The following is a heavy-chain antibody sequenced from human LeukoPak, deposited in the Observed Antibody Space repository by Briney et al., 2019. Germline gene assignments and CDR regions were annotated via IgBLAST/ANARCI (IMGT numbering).Heavy chain of an antibody. CDR2: IYSGGNT. D-gene: IGHD3-10*01. CDR1: GLTVSSNY. CDR3: ARDPSGNGHVFDI. V-gene: IGHV3-66*01. J-gene: IGHJ3*02. Sequence: GGSLRLSCVASGLTVSSNYMRWVRQAPGKGLEWVSVIYSGGNTYYADSVKGRFTISRDDSKNTLYLQMNSLRAEDTAVYYCARDPSGNGHVFDIWGQGTLVTVSS.